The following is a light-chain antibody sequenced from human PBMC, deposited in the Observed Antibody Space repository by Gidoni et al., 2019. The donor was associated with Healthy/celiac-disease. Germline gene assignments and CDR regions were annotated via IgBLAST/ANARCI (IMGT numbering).Light chain of an antibody. J-gene: IGLJ3*02. CDR1: SSDVGSYNL. V-gene: IGLV2-23*02. Sequence: QSALTQPASVSGSPVQSITISCTGTSSDVGSYNLVSWYHQHPGNAPKLMIYEVSKRPSGVSNRFSGSKSGNTASLTISGLKAEDEADYYCCSYAGSSTLVFGGGTKLTVL. CDR3: CSYAGSSTLV. CDR2: EVS.